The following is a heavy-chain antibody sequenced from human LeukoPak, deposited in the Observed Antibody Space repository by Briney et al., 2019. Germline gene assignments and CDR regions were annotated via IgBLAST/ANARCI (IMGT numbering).Heavy chain of an antibody. Sequence: SETLSLTCTVSGGSISSGSYYWSWIRQPAGKGLEWIGYIYYSGSTNYNPSLKSRVTISVDTSKNQFSLKLSSVTAADTAVYYCAREVVAAAGTVDYWGQGTLVTVSS. J-gene: IGHJ4*02. D-gene: IGHD6-13*01. CDR3: AREVVAAAGTVDY. CDR2: IYYSGST. V-gene: IGHV4-61*10. CDR1: GGSISSGSYY.